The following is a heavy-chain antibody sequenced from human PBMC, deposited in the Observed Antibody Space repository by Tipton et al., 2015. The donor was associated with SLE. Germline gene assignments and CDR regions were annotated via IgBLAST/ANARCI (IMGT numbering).Heavy chain of an antibody. V-gene: IGHV3-21*01. CDR1: GFTFNDFR. CDR3: ARDRPGWLFDY. J-gene: IGHJ4*02. D-gene: IGHD5-12*01. CDR2: ISSSSNFI. Sequence: LRLSCAASGFTFNDFRMNWVRQAPGKGLEWVSSISSSSNFIYYRDSLKGRFTISRDNAKNSLYLQMDSLRAEDTALYYCARDRPGWLFDYWGQGTLVTVSS.